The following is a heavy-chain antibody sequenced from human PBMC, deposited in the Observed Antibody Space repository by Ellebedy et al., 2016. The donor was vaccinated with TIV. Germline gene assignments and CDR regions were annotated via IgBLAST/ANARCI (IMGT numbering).Heavy chain of an antibody. D-gene: IGHD2-2*01. V-gene: IGHV4-59*01. Sequence: MPSETLSLTCTVSGGSISSYYWSWIRQPPGKGLEWIGYIYYSGSTNYNPSLKSRLTISVDTSKNQFSLKLSSVTAADTAVYYCARAPTRLRYFDYWGQGTLVTVSS. CDR2: IYYSGST. J-gene: IGHJ4*02. CDR1: GGSISSYY. CDR3: ARAPTRLRYFDY.